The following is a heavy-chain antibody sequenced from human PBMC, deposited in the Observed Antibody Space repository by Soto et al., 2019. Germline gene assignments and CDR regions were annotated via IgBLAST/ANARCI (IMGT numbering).Heavy chain of an antibody. D-gene: IGHD6-13*01. CDR1: GGSFSGYY. V-gene: IGHV4-34*01. J-gene: IGHJ4*02. Sequence: QVQLQQWGAGLLKPSETLSLTCAVYGGSFSGYYWSWIRQPPGKGLEWIGEINHSGSTNYNPSLKRRVTISVDTSKNQFSLKLSSVTAADTAVYYCARDGRVVAAAGTGTPGVDYWGQGTLVTVSS. CDR2: INHSGST. CDR3: ARDGRVVAAAGTGTPGVDY.